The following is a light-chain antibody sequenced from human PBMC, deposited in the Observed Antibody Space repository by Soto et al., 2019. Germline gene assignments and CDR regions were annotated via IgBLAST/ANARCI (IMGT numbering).Light chain of an antibody. CDR3: QQSYTIPRT. Sequence: DIQMTQSPSSLSTSVGDRVTITCRASQSIRTSLTWYQQIPGKAPKMLIYDASSLESGVPSRFSGSGSGTDFTLTISSLQPEDFATYYCQQSYTIPRTFGGGTQVEIK. J-gene: IGKJ4*01. V-gene: IGKV1-39*01. CDR2: DAS. CDR1: QSIRTS.